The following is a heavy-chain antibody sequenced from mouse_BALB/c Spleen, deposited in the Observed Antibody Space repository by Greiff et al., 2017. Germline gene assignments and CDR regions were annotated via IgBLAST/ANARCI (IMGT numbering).Heavy chain of an antibody. Sequence: EVQRVESGGGLVQPGGSLKLSCAASGFTFSSYGMSWVRQTPDKRLELVATINSNGGSTYYPDSVKGRFTISRDNAKNTLYLQMSSLKSEDTAMYYCAREKVRRYFDVWGAGTTVTVSS. D-gene: IGHD2-14*01. J-gene: IGHJ1*01. CDR3: AREKVRRYFDV. CDR1: GFTFSSYG. V-gene: IGHV5-6-3*01. CDR2: INSNGGST.